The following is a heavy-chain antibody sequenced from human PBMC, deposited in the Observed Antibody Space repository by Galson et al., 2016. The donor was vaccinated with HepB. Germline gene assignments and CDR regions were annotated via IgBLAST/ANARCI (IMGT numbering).Heavy chain of an antibody. Sequence: SLRLSCAASGFTFSSYDMNWVRQAPGKGLEWVSYISSSGSYIYYADAVKGRFIISRDNAKKSLYLQMNSLRDEDTAVYYCATEALSGYYARDAFDIWGQGTMVTVSS. D-gene: IGHD3-9*01. V-gene: IGHV3-21*04. CDR3: ATEALSGYYARDAFDI. CDR2: ISSSGSYI. J-gene: IGHJ3*02. CDR1: GFTFSSYD.